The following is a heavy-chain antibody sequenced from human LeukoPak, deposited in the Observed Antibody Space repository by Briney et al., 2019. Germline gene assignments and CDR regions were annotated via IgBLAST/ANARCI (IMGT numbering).Heavy chain of an antibody. D-gene: IGHD3-9*01. CDR2: ISWNSGRR. V-gene: IGHV3-9*03. CDR1: GFTFDDYA. Sequence: GGSLRLSCVGSGFTFDDYAMHWVRQAPGKGLEWVSGISWNSGRRGYADSVKGRFTISRDNAKTSLYLQMNSLRAEDMALYYYAKGPDYDILTPIDYWGQGTLVTVSS. J-gene: IGHJ4*02. CDR3: AKGPDYDILTPIDY.